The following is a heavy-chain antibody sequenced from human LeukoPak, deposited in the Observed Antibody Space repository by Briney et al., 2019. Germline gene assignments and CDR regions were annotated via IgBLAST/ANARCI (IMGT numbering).Heavy chain of an antibody. CDR2: IKQDGSEK. D-gene: IGHD3-16*01. CDR3: ARDPLGGSCFDY. CDR1: GFTFSSYW. J-gene: IGHJ4*02. Sequence: SGGSLRLSCAASGFTFSSYWVSWARQAPGKGLEWVASIKQDGSEKYYVDSVKGRFTISRDNAKNSLYLQMNSLRAEDAAMYYCARDPLGGSCFDYWREGTLVTVSS. V-gene: IGHV3-7*01.